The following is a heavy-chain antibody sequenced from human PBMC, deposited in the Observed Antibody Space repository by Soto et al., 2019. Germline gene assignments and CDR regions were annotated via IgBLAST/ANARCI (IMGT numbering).Heavy chain of an antibody. D-gene: IGHD5-18*01. CDR2: IYSGGTT. J-gene: IGHJ4*02. Sequence: EVQLVETGGGLIQPGGSLRLSCAASGFSVSTNYKSWVRQAPGKGLEWVSHIYSGGTTHYADSVKGRFTISRDNSKNTLYPQMNSLRAEDTALYYCPRGYGTSYGFGYWGPGTLVTVSS. CDR1: GFSVSTNY. V-gene: IGHV3-53*02. CDR3: PRGYGTSYGFGY.